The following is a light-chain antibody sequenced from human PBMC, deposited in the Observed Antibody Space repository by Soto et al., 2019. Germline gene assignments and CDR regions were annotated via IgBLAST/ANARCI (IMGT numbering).Light chain of an antibody. CDR1: SSNIGSNY. CDR3: AAWDDSLSVVV. V-gene: IGLV1-47*02. J-gene: IGLJ2*01. Sequence: QSVLTQPPSASGTPGQRVTISCSGSSSNIGSNYVYWYQQLPGTAPKLLLYSNNKRPSGVPDRFSGSKSGTSAALAISGLRSEDEADYYCAAWDDSLSVVVFGGGTKLTVL. CDR2: SNN.